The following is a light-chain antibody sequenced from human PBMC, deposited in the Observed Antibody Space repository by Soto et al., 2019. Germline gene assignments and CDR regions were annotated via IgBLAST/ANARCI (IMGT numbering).Light chain of an antibody. V-gene: IGKV1-5*03. Sequence: DIQMTQSPSTLSASVGDRVTITCRANQSISTWLAWYQRKPGKAPKLLIYKASSLESGVPSRFSGSGSGTEFTLTISSLQPDDFATSYCQQYDSYSFTFGPGTKVDIK. J-gene: IGKJ3*01. CDR2: KAS. CDR1: QSISTW. CDR3: QQYDSYSFT.